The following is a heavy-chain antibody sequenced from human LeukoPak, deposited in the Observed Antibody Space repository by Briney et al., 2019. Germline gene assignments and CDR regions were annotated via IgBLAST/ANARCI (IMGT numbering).Heavy chain of an antibody. Sequence: GGSLRLSCAASGFTLSSFWISWVRQAPGKGREWVSNIKQDGSEKYYVDSVKGRFTISRDNAKNSLYLQINSLRAEDTAVYYCASEPNHYAFDIWGQGTMVTVSS. J-gene: IGHJ3*02. CDR1: GFTLSSFW. D-gene: IGHD1-14*01. CDR2: IKQDGSEK. V-gene: IGHV3-7*01. CDR3: ASEPNHYAFDI.